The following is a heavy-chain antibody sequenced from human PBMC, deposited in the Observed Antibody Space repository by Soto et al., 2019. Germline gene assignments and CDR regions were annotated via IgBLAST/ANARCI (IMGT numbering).Heavy chain of an antibody. CDR1: GYTFTNFG. CDR2: ISAYNGNT. CDR3: ARGGTPIDY. J-gene: IGHJ4*02. D-gene: IGHD3-16*01. Sequence: QVQLVQSGAEVKKPGASVKVSCKASGYTFTNFGISWVRQAPGQGLELMGWISAYNGNTNYAQNFQGRVTMTTQTSTSTADMEPRSLRSDDTAVNYCARGGTPIDYRGQGTLVTVSS. V-gene: IGHV1-18*01.